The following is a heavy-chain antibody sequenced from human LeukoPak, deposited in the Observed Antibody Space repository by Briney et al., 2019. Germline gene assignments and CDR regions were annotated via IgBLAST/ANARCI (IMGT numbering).Heavy chain of an antibody. V-gene: IGHV4-59*01. CDR3: ARERYDILTGEGTWFDP. D-gene: IGHD3-9*01. CDR2: ISYIGST. J-gene: IGHJ5*02. CDR1: GGSISTNY. Sequence: SETLSLTCTVSGGSISTNYWSWIRQPPGKGLEWIGYISYIGSTTYNPSLKSRVTMSVDTSKNQFSLKLTSVTAADTAVYYCARERYDILTGEGTWFDPWGQGTLVTVSS.